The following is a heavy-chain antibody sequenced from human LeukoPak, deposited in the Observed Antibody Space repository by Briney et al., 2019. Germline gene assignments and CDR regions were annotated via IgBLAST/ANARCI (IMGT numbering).Heavy chain of an antibody. CDR3: TTFVKYSSSFAIDY. CDR2: IKSKTDGGTT. Sequence: GGSLRLSCAASGFTFSNAWKSWVRQAPGKGLEWVGRIKSKTDGGTTDYAAPVKGRFTISRDDSKNTLYLQMNSLKTEDTAVYYCTTFVKYSSSFAIDYWGQGTLVTVSS. D-gene: IGHD6-6*01. CDR1: GFTFSNAW. V-gene: IGHV3-15*01. J-gene: IGHJ4*02.